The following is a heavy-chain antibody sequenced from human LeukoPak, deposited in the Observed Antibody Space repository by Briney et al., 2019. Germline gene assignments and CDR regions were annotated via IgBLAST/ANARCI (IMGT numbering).Heavy chain of an antibody. CDR2: IYYSGSP. CDR3: ATWGTAKTGFDY. CDR1: GGSISNNNYY. J-gene: IGHJ4*02. V-gene: IGHV4-39*01. D-gene: IGHD3-16*01. Sequence: SETLSLTCTVSGGSISNNNYYWAWIRQPPGKGLECIGSIYYSGSPYYNPSLKSRVTISVDTSKNQFSLRLSSVTAADTAVYYCATWGTAKTGFDYWGQGTLVTVSS.